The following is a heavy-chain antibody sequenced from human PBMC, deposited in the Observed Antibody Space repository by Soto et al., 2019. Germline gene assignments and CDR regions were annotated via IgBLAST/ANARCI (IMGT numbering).Heavy chain of an antibody. V-gene: IGHV3-15*07. CDR3: TTDSYSTIIIVRFDY. Sequence: GGSLGLSCAASGFTFTNAWINWVRQAPGKGLEWVGRIKSKTDGGTTDYAEPVKGRFAISRDDSNNMVYLQMNSLKIEDTAVYYCTTDSYSTIIIVRFDYWGHGTLVTVSS. J-gene: IGHJ4*01. CDR2: IKSKTDGGTT. CDR1: GFTFTNAW. D-gene: IGHD3-22*01.